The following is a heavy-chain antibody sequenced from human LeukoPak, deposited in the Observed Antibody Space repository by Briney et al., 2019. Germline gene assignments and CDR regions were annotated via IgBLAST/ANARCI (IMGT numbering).Heavy chain of an antibody. Sequence: PSETLSLTCAVYGGSFSGYYWSWIRQPPGKGLEWIGEINHSGSTNYNPSLKSRVTISVDTSKNQFSLKLSSVTAADTAVYYCARSGVVGATWGGWFDPWGQGTLVTVSS. D-gene: IGHD1-26*01. J-gene: IGHJ5*02. CDR1: GGSFSGYY. V-gene: IGHV4-34*01. CDR3: ARSGVVGATWGGWFDP. CDR2: INHSGST.